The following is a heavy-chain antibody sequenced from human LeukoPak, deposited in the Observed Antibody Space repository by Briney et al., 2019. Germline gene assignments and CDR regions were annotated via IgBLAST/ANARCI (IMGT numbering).Heavy chain of an antibody. Sequence: SETLSLTCSVSGGSISSSRYHWGWIRQPPGKGLEWIGTISYSRSTYYNPSLKSRVTISVDTSKNQFSLKLSSVTAADTAVYYCARDSYYYDSSDFDYWGQGTLVTVSS. D-gene: IGHD3-22*01. CDR1: GGSISSSRYH. CDR2: ISYSRST. J-gene: IGHJ4*02. V-gene: IGHV4-39*07. CDR3: ARDSYYYDSSDFDY.